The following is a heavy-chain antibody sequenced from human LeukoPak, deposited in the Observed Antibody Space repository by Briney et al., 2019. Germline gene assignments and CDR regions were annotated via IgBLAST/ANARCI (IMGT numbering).Heavy chain of an antibody. Sequence: GGSLRLSCAAPGFTFSSYWMSWVRQAPGKGLEWVANIKQDGSEKYYVDSVKGRFTISRDNAKNSLYLQMNSLRAEDTAVYYCARFDRITIFGVVTGGGAFDIWGQGTMVTVSS. CDR3: ARFDRITIFGVVTGGGAFDI. CDR1: GFTFSSYW. CDR2: IKQDGSEK. D-gene: IGHD3-3*01. J-gene: IGHJ3*02. V-gene: IGHV3-7*01.